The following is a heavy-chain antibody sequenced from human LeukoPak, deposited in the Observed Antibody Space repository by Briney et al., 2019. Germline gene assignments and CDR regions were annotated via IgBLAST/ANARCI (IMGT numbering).Heavy chain of an antibody. CDR1: GFTFSSYT. CDR2: ISGSGGST. J-gene: IGHJ4*02. Sequence: PGGSLRLSCAASGFTFSSYTMSWVRQAPGKGLEWVSAISGSGGSTYYADSVKGRFTISRDNSKNTLYLQMNSLRAEDTAVYYCAKDMYSSSWFSDYWGQGTLVTVSS. V-gene: IGHV3-23*01. D-gene: IGHD6-13*01. CDR3: AKDMYSSSWFSDY.